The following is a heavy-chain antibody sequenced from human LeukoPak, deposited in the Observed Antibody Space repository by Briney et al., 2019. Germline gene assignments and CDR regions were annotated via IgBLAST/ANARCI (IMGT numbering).Heavy chain of an antibody. V-gene: IGHV5-51*01. D-gene: IGHD3-3*01. Sequence: GESLKISCKGSGFRFTSYWIGWVRQMPGKGLEWMGTIYPGDSDTRYSPSFQGQVTISVDKSINTAYLQWSSLKASDTAVYYCARQGLRHLDWSVDSWGQGTLVTVSS. CDR2: IYPGDSDT. CDR1: GFRFTSYW. CDR3: ARQGLRHLDWSVDS. J-gene: IGHJ4*02.